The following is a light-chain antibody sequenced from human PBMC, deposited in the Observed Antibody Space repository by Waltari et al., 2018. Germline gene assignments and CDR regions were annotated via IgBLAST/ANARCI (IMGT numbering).Light chain of an antibody. CDR3: QQYNNWPPMYT. CDR2: GAS. J-gene: IGKJ2*01. V-gene: IGKV3-15*01. CDR1: QSGSSN. Sequence: EIVMTQSPATLSVSPGERATLSCRASQSGSSNLAWYQQKPGQAPRLLIYGASTRATGNPARFSGSGSGTEFTLTISSLQSEDFAVYYCQQYNNWPPMYTFGQGTKLEIK.